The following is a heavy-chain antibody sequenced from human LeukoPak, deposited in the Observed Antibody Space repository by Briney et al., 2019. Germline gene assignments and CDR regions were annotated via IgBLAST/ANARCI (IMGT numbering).Heavy chain of an antibody. Sequence: PSETLSLTCTVSGGSISSYYWSWIRQPPGKGQEWDGYIYYSGSTNYNPSLKSRVTVSVDTSKNQFSLKLSSVTAADTAVYYCARLRGYDSSGYYASLYYYYMDVWGKGTTVTVSS. CDR1: GGSISSYY. V-gene: IGHV4-59*08. CDR3: ARLRGYDSSGYYASLYYYYMDV. J-gene: IGHJ6*03. CDR2: IYYSGST. D-gene: IGHD3-22*01.